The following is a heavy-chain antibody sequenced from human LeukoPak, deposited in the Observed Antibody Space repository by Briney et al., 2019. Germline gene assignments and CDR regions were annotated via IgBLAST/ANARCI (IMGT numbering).Heavy chain of an antibody. J-gene: IGHJ4*02. CDR1: GFTFSSYG. Sequence: GGSLRLSCAASGFTFSSYGMHWVRQAPGKGLEWVAVISYDGSNKYYADSVKGRFTISRDNSKNTLYLQMNSLRAEDTAVYYCAKDLDTEYYFDYWGQRTLVIVSS. V-gene: IGHV3-30*18. CDR2: ISYDGSNK. CDR3: AKDLDTEYYFDY.